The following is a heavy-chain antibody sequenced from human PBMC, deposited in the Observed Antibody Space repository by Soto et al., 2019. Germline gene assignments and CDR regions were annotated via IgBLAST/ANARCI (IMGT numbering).Heavy chain of an antibody. J-gene: IGHJ3*02. V-gene: IGHV1-69*04. Sequence: ASVKVSCKASGGTFSSYTISWVRQAPGQGLEWMGRIIPLLGIANYAQKFQGRVTITADKSTSTAYMELSSLRSEDTAVYYCARDQVSLQDIVVVVAATRGAFDIWGQGTMVTVSS. D-gene: IGHD2-15*01. CDR1: GGTFSSYT. CDR3: ARDQVSLQDIVVVVAATRGAFDI. CDR2: IIPLLGIA.